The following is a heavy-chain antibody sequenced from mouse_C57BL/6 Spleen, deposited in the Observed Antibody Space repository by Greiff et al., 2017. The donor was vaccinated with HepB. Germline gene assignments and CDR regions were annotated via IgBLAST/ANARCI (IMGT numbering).Heavy chain of an antibody. J-gene: IGHJ3*01. D-gene: IGHD1-1*02. CDR3: TTNYGFAY. CDR2: IDPENGDT. V-gene: IGHV14-4*01. Sequence: VQLQQSGAELVRPGASVKLSCTASGFNFKDDYMHWVKQRPEQGLEWIGWIDPENGDTEYASKFQGKATITADTSSSTAYLQLSSLTSEDTAVYYCTTNYGFAYWGQGTLVTVSA. CDR1: GFNFKDDY.